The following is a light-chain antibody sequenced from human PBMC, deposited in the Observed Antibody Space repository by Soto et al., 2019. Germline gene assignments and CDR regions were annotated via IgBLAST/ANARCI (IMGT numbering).Light chain of an antibody. J-gene: IGKJ1*01. CDR1: QTISNW. CDR2: KAS. V-gene: IGKV1-5*03. CDR3: QQYNSYSQT. Sequence: IQMTQSPSTLSASVGDRVTITCRASQTISNWLAWYQKKPGKAPKLLIYKASTLESGVPSRFSGSGSGTQFDLTISRLQTEDFATYDCQQYNSYSQTFGQGTKVDIK.